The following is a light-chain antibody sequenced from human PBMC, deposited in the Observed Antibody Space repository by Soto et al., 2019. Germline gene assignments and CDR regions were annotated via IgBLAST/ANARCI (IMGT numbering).Light chain of an antibody. J-gene: IGKJ1*01. CDR3: QQDTSYSSK. V-gene: IGKV1-5*01. CDR1: QSINSW. CDR2: DAS. Sequence: DIHVTHSPATLSYSLPDLVTITLRASQSINSWLAWYQQKPGKAPQILIYDASTLKSGVPSRFSASGSGTEFTLIISSLQPDDFATYYCQQDTSYSSKFGQGTK.